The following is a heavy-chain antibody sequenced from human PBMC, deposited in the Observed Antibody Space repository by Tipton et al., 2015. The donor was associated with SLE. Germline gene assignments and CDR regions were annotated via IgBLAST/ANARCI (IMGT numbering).Heavy chain of an antibody. CDR2: IYYHGTT. D-gene: IGHD3-3*01. CDR3: AGGVEGGVYNYYYYMDV. J-gene: IGHJ6*03. V-gene: IGHV4-31*02. Sequence: IYYHGTTSYNPSLKSRLSISVDVSKNQFSLGLKDVTAADTAVYYCAGGVEGGVYNYYYYMDVWGKGTTVTVSS.